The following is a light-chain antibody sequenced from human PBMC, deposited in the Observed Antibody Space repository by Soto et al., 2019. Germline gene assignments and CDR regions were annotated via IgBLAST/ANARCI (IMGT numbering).Light chain of an antibody. Sequence: EIVMTQSPATLSVSPGERATLSCRASQSVSSNLAWYQQKPGQTPRLLIYGASNRATGIPGRFSGSGSGTDFTITISRLEPEDFAVYYCQQYGSPLTFGGGTKVDIK. CDR3: QQYGSPLT. CDR1: QSVSSN. J-gene: IGKJ4*01. CDR2: GAS. V-gene: IGKV3-20*01.